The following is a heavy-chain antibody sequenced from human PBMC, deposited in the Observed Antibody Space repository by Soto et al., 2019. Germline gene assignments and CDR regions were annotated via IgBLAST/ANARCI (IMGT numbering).Heavy chain of an antibody. CDR2: VYHSGST. CDR1: GASISTNNW. CDR3: AVPGAGDFDY. V-gene: IGHV4-4*02. Sequence: SETLSLTCAVSGASISTNNWWSFFRQPPGKGLEWIGEVYHSGSTNCNPSLKSRVTISIDKSKNQFSLRLTSMTAADTAVYYCAVPGAGDFDYWSQGTLVTVSS. J-gene: IGHJ4*02. D-gene: IGHD6-13*01.